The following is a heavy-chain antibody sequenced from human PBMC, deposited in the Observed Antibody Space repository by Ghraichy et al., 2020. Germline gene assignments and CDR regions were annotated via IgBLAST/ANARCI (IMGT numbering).Heavy chain of an antibody. V-gene: IGHV1-24*01. CDR2: FDPEEGER. CDR3: ATAPVVVTISGRREYYSYYGMDV. Sequence: GESLNISCKVSGNTLSKLSIHWVRQAPGKGLEWMGGFDPEEGERIYGQKFQGRVSMTEDTSTDTAYMELRSLRSEDTAVYYCATAPVVVTISGRREYYSYYGMDVWGQGTTVTVYS. CDR1: GNTLSKLS. D-gene: IGHD2-15*01. J-gene: IGHJ6*02.